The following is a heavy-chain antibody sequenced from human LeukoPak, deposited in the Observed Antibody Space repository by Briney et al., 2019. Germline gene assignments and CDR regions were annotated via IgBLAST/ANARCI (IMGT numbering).Heavy chain of an antibody. CDR2: ITNSGSTI. J-gene: IGHJ5*02. V-gene: IGHV3-48*02. CDR1: GFTFSSYA. D-gene: IGHD2/OR15-2a*01. Sequence: GGSLRLSCAASGFTFSSYAMNWVRQAPGKVPERISYITNSGSTIYYADSVKGRFTISRDNAKNSLVLQMNSLRDEDSAGYYCARDSISAALFDLWGQGTLITVSS. CDR3: ARDSISAALFDL.